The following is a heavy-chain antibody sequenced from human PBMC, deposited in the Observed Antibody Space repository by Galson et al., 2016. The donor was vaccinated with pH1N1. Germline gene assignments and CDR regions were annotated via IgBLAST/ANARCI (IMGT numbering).Heavy chain of an antibody. J-gene: IGHJ3*02. CDR1: GYSISSGYY. D-gene: IGHD5-24*01. CDR2: IYHSGST. V-gene: IGHV4-38-2*01. Sequence: SETLSLTCVVSGYSISSGYYCGWVRQPPGKGLEWIGSIYHSGSTYYNPPLKSRVTISLDTSKNQFSLKLRSVTAADTAVYYCEYGSNLDAFDMWGQGTMVTVSS. CDR3: EYGSNLDAFDM.